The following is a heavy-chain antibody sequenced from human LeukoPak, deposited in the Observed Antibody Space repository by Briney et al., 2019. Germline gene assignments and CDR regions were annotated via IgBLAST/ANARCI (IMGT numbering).Heavy chain of an antibody. CDR3: ARVGGSQDYGDYFDY. CDR2: IIPMFGTA. J-gene: IGHJ4*02. CDR1: GGTFSSYA. D-gene: IGHD4-17*01. V-gene: IGHV1-69*05. Sequence: SVKVSCKASGGTFSSYAISWVRQAPGQGLEWMGGIIPMFGTADYAQKFQGRVTITTDESTSTAYMELSSLRSEDTAVYYCARVGGSQDYGDYFDYWGQGTLVTVSS.